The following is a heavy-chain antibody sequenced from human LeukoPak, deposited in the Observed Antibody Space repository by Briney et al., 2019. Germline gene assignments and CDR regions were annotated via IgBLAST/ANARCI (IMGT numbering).Heavy chain of an antibody. D-gene: IGHD3-9*01. CDR2: ISYDGSNK. J-gene: IGHJ4*02. CDR1: GFTFSSYA. CDR3: ARPPSKYDILTGYRL. Sequence: PGGSLRLSCAASGFTFSSYAMHWVRQAPGKGLEWVAVISYDGSNKYYADSVKGRFTISRDNSKNTLYLQMNSLRAEDTAVYYCARPPSKYDILTGYRLWGQGTLVTVSS. V-gene: IGHV3-30-3*01.